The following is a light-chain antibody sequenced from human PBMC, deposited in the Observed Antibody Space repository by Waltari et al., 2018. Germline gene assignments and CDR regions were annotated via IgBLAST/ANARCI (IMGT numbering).Light chain of an antibody. CDR3: SSYTSSSRV. CDR2: DVS. Sequence: QSALTQPASVSGSPGQSFTISCPGTSRDVGGYNYVSWYQQHPGKAPKLMIYDVSKRPSGVSNRFSGSKSGNTASLTISGLQAEDEADYYCSSYTSSSRVFGTGTKVTVL. J-gene: IGLJ1*01. V-gene: IGLV2-14*01. CDR1: SRDVGGYNY.